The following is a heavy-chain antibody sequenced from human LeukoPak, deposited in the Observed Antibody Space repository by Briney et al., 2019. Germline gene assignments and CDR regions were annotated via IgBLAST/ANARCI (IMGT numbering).Heavy chain of an antibody. CDR1: WSSLSTNPMC. CDR3: ARMLSRSKWELLDV. CDR2: IDWNGNT. Sequence: SGPTLVTPTHTLALTSTFSWSSLSTNPMCVSWIRQPPGKALEWLAVIDWNGNTYYNTSLTTRLTVSKDTARNQVVLTMTNMDPVETAKYYWARMLSRSKWELLDVWGQGTLVTVSS. J-gene: IGHJ4*02. V-gene: IGHV2-70*01. D-gene: IGHD1-26*01.